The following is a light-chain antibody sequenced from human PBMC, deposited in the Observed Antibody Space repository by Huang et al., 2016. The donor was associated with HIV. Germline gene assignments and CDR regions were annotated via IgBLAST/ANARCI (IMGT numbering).Light chain of an antibody. V-gene: IGKV4-1*01. CDR2: WAT. Sequence: DIVMTQSPDSLAVSPGARATINCKSSQSVLYSLSKKNYLAWFKQKPGRPPKLLIYWATTRESGVPDRFSGSGSGTDFTLTINNLQAEDVAVYFCLQYYSVPQTFGHGTKVEI. CDR1: QSVLYSLSKKNY. CDR3: LQYYSVPQT. J-gene: IGKJ1*01.